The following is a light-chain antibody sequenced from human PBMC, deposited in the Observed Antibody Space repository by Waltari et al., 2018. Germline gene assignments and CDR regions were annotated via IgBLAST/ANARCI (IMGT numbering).Light chain of an antibody. J-gene: IGKJ5*01. CDR3: QQLNSYPIT. CDR2: AAS. V-gene: IGKV1-9*01. CDR1: QGISRN. Sequence: IQWTQSPSSLSASVGDRVTITCRASQGISRNLAWYQQQPGKAPKLLISAASTLQSGVPLRFSGSGSGTDFTLPISSLQPEDFATYYCQQLNSYPITFGQGTRLEIK.